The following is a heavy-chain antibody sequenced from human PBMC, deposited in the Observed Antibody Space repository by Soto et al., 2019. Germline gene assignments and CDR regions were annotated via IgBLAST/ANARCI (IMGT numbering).Heavy chain of an antibody. Sequence: SVKVACKASGGTFSSYVIGWVRQAPGQGLEWMGGIIPIFGTVNYAQKFQGRVTIPADESTSTADMELSSRRSEDTAVYYGMVAFRGVIEGDYWGQGNLVTVSA. V-gene: IGHV1-69*13. J-gene: IGHJ4*02. CDR2: IIPIFGTV. CDR3: MVAFRGVIEGDY. CDR1: GGTFSSYV. D-gene: IGHD3-10*01.